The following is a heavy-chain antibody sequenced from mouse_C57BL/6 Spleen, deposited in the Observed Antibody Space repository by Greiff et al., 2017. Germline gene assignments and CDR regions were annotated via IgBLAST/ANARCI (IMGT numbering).Heavy chain of an antibody. CDR2: ISSGSSTI. V-gene: IGHV5-17*01. Sequence: EVKLMESGGGLVKPGGSLKLSCAASGFTFSDYGMHWVRQAPEKGLEWVAYISSGSSTIYYADTVKGRFTISRANAKNTLFLQMTSLRTEDTAMYYCAKIAWFAYWGQGTLVTVSA. CDR3: AKIAWFAY. CDR1: GFTFSDYG. J-gene: IGHJ3*01.